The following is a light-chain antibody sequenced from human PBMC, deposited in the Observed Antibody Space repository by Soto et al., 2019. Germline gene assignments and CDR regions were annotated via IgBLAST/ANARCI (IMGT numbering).Light chain of an antibody. V-gene: IGKV3-20*01. CDR1: QSVSSSY. J-gene: IGKJ5*01. Sequence: EIVLTQSPGTLSLSPGERVTLSCRASQSVSSSYLAWYKQKPGQAPRLLIYGASSRATGIPERFSGSGSGTDFTLTISRLEPEDFAVYYCQQYGSSAITFGQGTRLEIK. CDR2: GAS. CDR3: QQYGSSAIT.